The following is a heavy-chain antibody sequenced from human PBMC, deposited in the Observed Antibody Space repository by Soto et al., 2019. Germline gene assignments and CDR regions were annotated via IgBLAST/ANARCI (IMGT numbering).Heavy chain of an antibody. Sequence: QVQLVQSGAEVKKPGSSVMVSCKASGGTFSSYTISWVRQAPGQGLEWLGRILPILGIANYAQKFQGRVTITADKSTSTAYMELSSLRSEDTAVYYCARAATVVTPFRYWGQGTLVTVSS. CDR1: GGTFSSYT. CDR3: ARAATVVTPFRY. CDR2: ILPILGIA. V-gene: IGHV1-69*02. J-gene: IGHJ4*02. D-gene: IGHD4-17*01.